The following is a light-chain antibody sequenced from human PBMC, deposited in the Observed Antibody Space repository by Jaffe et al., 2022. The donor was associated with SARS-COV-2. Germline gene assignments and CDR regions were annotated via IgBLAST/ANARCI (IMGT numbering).Light chain of an antibody. V-gene: IGKV4-1*01. CDR3: QQYYSTLV. Sequence: DIVMTQSPDSLAVSLGERATINCKSSQSVLYSSNNQNYLAWYQQKPGQPPKLLIYWASTRESGVPDRFSGSGSGTDFTLTISSLQAEDVAVYYCQQYYSTLVFGQGTKLEIK. CDR1: QSVLYSSNNQNY. J-gene: IGKJ2*01. CDR2: WAS.